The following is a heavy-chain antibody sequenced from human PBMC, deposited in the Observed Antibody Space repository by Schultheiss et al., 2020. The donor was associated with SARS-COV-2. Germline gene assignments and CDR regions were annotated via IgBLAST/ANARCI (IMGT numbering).Heavy chain of an antibody. J-gene: IGHJ4*02. CDR1: VGSFSGYY. CDR2: IYHSGST. D-gene: IGHD3-3*01. Sequence: TLSLTCAVYVGSFSGYYWGWIRQPPGKGLEWIGSIYHSGSTYYNPSLKSRVTISVDTSKNQFSLKLSSVTAADTAVYYCARQYAWGSDFTIFGVEPPQQYYFDYWGQGTLVTVSS. V-gene: IGHV4-38-2*01. CDR3: ARQYAWGSDFTIFGVEPPQQYYFDY.